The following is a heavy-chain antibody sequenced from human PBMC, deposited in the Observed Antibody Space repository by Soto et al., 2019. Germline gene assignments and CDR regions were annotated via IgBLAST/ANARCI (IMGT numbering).Heavy chain of an antibody. V-gene: IGHV3-7*01. D-gene: IGHD3-10*01. CDR3: ARDSGYGSGNSVNHYLDC. J-gene: IGHJ4*01. CDR1: GFSLRGYW. CDR2: IKTDASET. Sequence: GGSLRLSCAASGFSLRGYWMSWVLQAPGKGLAWLAPIKTDASETKYVHSLRGRFTVLRANSKNSLYLQRDSLRAEDTAVYFCARDSGYGSGNSVNHYLDCWGRGTLVTVSS.